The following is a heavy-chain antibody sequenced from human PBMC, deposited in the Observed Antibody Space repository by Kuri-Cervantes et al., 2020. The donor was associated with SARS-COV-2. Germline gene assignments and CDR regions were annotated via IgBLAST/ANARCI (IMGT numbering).Heavy chain of an antibody. CDR3: AKDIRSSGWSIDY. CDR2: ISWNSGSI. Sequence: LSLTCAASGFTFDDYAMHWVRQAPGKGLEWVSGISWNSGSIGYADSVKGRFTISRDNAKNSLYLQTNSLRAEDTALYYCAKDIRSSGWSIDYWGQGTLVTVSS. J-gene: IGHJ4*02. V-gene: IGHV3-9*01. D-gene: IGHD6-19*01. CDR1: GFTFDDYA.